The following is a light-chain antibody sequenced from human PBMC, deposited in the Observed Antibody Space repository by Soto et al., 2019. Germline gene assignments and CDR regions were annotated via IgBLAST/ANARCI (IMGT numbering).Light chain of an antibody. V-gene: IGLV3-21*04. CDR2: YDS. CDR3: QVWDSSSDVV. Sequence: SYELTQPPSVSVAPGKKARITCGGNNIGSKSVHWYQQKPGQAPVLVIYYDSDRPSGIPERFSGSNSGNTATLTISRVEAGDEADYYCQVWDSSSDVVFGGGTQLTVL. CDR1: NIGSKS. J-gene: IGLJ2*01.